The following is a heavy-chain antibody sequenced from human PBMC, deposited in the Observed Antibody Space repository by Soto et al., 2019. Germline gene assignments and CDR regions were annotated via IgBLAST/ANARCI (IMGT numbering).Heavy chain of an antibody. CDR3: AKDVAAAGLTYYYYGMDV. D-gene: IGHD6-13*01. CDR2: ISYDGSNK. V-gene: IGHV3-30*18. Sequence: QVQLVESGGGVVQPGRSLRLSCAASGFTFSSYGMHWVRQAPGKGLEWVAVISYDGSNKYYADSVKGRFTISRDNSKNTLYRQMNSLRAEDTAVYYCAKDVAAAGLTYYYYGMDVWGQGTTVTVSS. CDR1: GFTFSSYG. J-gene: IGHJ6*02.